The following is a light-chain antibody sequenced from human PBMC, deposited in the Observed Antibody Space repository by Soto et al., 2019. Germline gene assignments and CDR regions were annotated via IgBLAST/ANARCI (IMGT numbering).Light chain of an antibody. Sequence: QSVLTQPHSASGSPGQSVTISCTGTSSDVGGYNYVSWYQQHPGQAPKLMISEVLKRPSVVPDRVSGSKSGNTASLTSSGLQAEDEADYYCSSYAGSNNFDVFGTGTKLTLL. V-gene: IGLV2-8*01. J-gene: IGLJ1*01. CDR3: SSYAGSNNFDV. CDR2: EVL. CDR1: SSDVGGYNY.